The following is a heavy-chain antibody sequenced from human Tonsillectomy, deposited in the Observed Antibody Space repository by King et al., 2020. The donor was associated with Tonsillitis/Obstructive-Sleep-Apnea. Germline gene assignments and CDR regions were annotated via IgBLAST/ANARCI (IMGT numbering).Heavy chain of an antibody. CDR1: GGSISNSY. V-gene: IGHV4-59*01. Sequence: VQLQESGPGLVKPSETLSLTCTVSGGSISNSYWSWIRQPPGKGLEWIGYIYYSGSTNYNPSLKSRVTISVVTSKNQFSLKLSSVTAADTAVYYCARDMVLEAGGDAFDIWGQGTMVTVSS. CDR2: IYYSGST. D-gene: IGHD2-8*01. CDR3: ARDMVLEAGGDAFDI. J-gene: IGHJ3*02.